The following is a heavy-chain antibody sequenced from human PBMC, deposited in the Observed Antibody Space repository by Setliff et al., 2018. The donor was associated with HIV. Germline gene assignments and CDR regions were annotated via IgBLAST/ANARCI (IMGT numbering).Heavy chain of an antibody. CDR1: GGTFSSYA. V-gene: IGHV1-69*13. Sequence: SVKVSCKASGGTFSSYAINWVRQAPGQGLEWMGGIITIFGKGNYAQKFQGRVTITADESTSTGYMELSSLRSDDTAMFYCAVMGYCGGNSCYRTEGFDYWGQGTLVTVSS. J-gene: IGHJ4*02. CDR3: AVMGYCGGNSCYRTEGFDY. D-gene: IGHD2-2*01. CDR2: IITIFGKG.